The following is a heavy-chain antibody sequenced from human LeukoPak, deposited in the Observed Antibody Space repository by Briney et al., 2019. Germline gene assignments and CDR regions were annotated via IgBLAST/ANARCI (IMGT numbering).Heavy chain of an antibody. D-gene: IGHD6-13*01. V-gene: IGHV3-23*01. CDR1: GFTFSSYA. CDR3: AKDASSSWKGYDAFDI. Sequence: PGGSLRLSCAASGFTFSSYAMSWVRQAPGKGLEWVSAISGSGGSTYYADSVKGRFTISRDNSKYTLYLQMNSLRAEDTAVYYCAKDASSSWKGYDAFDIWGQGTMVTVSS. J-gene: IGHJ3*02. CDR2: ISGSGGST.